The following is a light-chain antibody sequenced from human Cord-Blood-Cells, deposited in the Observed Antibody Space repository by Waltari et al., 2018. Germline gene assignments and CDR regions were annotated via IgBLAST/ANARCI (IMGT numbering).Light chain of an antibody. J-gene: IGLJ1*01. CDR1: SSDVGGYNY. CDR3: SSYTSSSTSSSV. CDR2: DDS. Sequence: QSALTQPASLSGSPGQSITISCTGTSSDVGGYNYVSWYQQHPGKAPKLMIYDDSKRPAGVSNRFSGAKSGNMASLTISGLQAEDEADYSCSSYTSSSTSSSVFGTETKVTVL. V-gene: IGLV2-14*01.